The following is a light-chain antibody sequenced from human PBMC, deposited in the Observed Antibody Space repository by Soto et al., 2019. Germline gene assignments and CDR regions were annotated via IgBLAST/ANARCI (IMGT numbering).Light chain of an antibody. V-gene: IGKV1-39*01. CDR1: QSISSY. Sequence: DIQMTQSPSSLPASVGDRISITCRASQSISSYLSWYQQKPGKAPKLLIYGASNLQSGVPSRFSGSGSETGFTLNISSLQPEDFATYYCQQSYTAPRTFGQGTKLEIK. CDR3: QQSYTAPRT. CDR2: GAS. J-gene: IGKJ2*01.